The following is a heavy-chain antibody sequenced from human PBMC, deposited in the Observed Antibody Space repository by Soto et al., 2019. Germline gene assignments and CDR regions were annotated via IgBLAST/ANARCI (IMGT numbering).Heavy chain of an antibody. D-gene: IGHD2-21*01. CDR3: TRRRYCGYDCYHQHYYGMDV. CDR2: IITVLGTT. V-gene: IGHV1-69*08. J-gene: IGHJ6*02. CDR1: GDTFCSDA. Sequence: QVQLVQSGAELKKTGSSVKVSCRASGDTFCSDAVNGVRQAPGRGLEWLGRIITVLGTTDYAQNFKGRVTITAEKSTKTVYMELSSLRSEDTAVYYCTRRRYCGYDCYHQHYYGMDVWGQGTTVTVAS.